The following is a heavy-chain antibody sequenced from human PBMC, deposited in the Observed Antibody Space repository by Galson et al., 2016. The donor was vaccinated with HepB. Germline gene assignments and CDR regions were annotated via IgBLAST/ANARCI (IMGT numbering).Heavy chain of an antibody. CDR2: IGTYNGVT. V-gene: IGHV1-18*01. CDR1: GYTFTNYA. D-gene: IGHD3-10*01. J-gene: IGHJ6*02. CDR3: ARDMGGMDV. Sequence: SVKVSCKASGYTFTNYAFSWVRQAPGQGLEWMGWIGTYNGVTNYAQHLQGRVTITTDTSTSTAYMELRSLTSDDTAVYFCARDMGGMDVWGQGTTVTVSS.